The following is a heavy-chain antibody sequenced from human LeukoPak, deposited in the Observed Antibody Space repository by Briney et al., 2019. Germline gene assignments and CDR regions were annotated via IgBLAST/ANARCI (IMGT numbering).Heavy chain of an antibody. V-gene: IGHV3-30*02. CDR2: IPSDGSNK. CDR1: GFTFSVYG. Sequence: GGSLRLSCAASGFTFSVYGMHWVRQAPGKGLEWVAFIPSDGSNKYYADSVKGRLTISRDNSKNTVDLQMNSLRPEDTAVYYCVKGRNAYFDYWGQGTLVTASS. J-gene: IGHJ4*02. CDR3: VKGRNAYFDY.